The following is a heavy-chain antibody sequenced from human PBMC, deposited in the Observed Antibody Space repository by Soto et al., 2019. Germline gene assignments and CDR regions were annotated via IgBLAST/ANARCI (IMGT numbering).Heavy chain of an antibody. Sequence: QVHLVQSGAEVKKPGASVKVSCKASGYTFTSYGMSWVRQAPGQGLEWMGWISGYNGNTNYEQKFWGRVTMTTDTSTSTAYVELRSLRSDATAVYYCGRDDTSYCGGDCPFDCWGKGTEVTVSS. D-gene: IGHD2-21*02. CDR1: GYTFTSYG. J-gene: IGHJ4*02. CDR2: ISGYNGNT. V-gene: IGHV1-18*01. CDR3: GRDDTSYCGGDCPFDC.